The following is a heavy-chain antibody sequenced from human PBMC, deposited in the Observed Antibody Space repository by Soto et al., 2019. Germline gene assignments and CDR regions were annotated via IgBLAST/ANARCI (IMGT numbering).Heavy chain of an antibody. CDR2: IVVGSDNT. CDR1: GFTFTDSA. Sequence: QMQLVQSGPEVKKPGTSVQVSCKVSGFTFTDSAVQWVRQARGQGLEWIGWIVVGSDNTKYAQKFQERVTITRDMSTSTAYMELSSLRSEDTAVYCCAAGRTGGSYYGMDVWGQGTTITVSS. V-gene: IGHV1-58*01. CDR3: AAGRTGGSYYGMDV. D-gene: IGHD2-8*02. J-gene: IGHJ6*02.